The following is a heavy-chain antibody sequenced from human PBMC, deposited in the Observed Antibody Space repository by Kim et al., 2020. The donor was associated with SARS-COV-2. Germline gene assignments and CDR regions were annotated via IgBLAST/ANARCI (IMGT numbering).Heavy chain of an antibody. J-gene: IGHJ6*02. CDR2: INPSGGST. Sequence: ASVKVSCKASGYTFTSYYMHWVRQAPGQGLEWMGIINPSGGSTSYAQKFQGRVTMTRDTSTSTVYMELSSLRSEDTAVYYCARERYYYGSGSYQIAYGMDVWGQGTTVTVSS. CDR3: ARERYYYGSGSYQIAYGMDV. D-gene: IGHD3-10*01. CDR1: GYTFTSYY. V-gene: IGHV1-46*01.